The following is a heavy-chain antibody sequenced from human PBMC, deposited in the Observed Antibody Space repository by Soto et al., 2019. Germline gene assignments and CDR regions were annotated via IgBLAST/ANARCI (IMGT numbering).Heavy chain of an antibody. CDR1: GFTFSDYY. J-gene: IGHJ4*02. D-gene: IGHD3-10*01. CDR3: ARVPVRGSYLGY. CDR2: ISSSSSYT. V-gene: IGHV3-11*05. Sequence: SGGSLRLSCAASGFTFSDYYMSWIRQAPGKGLEWVSYISSSSSYTNYADSVKGRFTISRDNAKNSLYLQMNSLRAEDTAVYYCARVPVRGSYLGYWGQGTLVTVSS.